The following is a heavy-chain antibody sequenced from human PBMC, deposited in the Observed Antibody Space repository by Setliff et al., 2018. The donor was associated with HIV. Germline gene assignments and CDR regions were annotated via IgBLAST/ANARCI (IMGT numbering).Heavy chain of an antibody. Sequence: GGSLRLSCAASGFTFSNSAMHWVSQAPGKGLEWVTIISFDGTKTYYADSVKGRFTISRDNSKKTLYLQMNSLRVADTAVYYCARDEGRSGSYLPDYWGQGTLVTVSS. J-gene: IGHJ4*02. CDR3: ARDEGRSGSYLPDY. CDR1: GFTFSNSA. CDR2: ISFDGTKT. D-gene: IGHD1-26*01. V-gene: IGHV3-30*04.